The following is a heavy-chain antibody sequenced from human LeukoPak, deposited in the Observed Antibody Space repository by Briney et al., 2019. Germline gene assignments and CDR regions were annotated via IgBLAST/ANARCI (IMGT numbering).Heavy chain of an antibody. J-gene: IGHJ4*02. CDR1: GFSFKKYG. Sequence: AGGSLRLSCTASGFSFKKYGIHGVRQAPGKGLEWVTFMQYGGSDKLSADSVKGRFTISRDNSKNTVYLQMNSLRSEDTAVYFCAQDIPIEEVPLLGPGFWGQGTLVTVSS. CDR3: AQDIPIEEVPLLGPGF. V-gene: IGHV3-30*02. D-gene: IGHD2/OR15-2a*01. CDR2: MQYGGSDK.